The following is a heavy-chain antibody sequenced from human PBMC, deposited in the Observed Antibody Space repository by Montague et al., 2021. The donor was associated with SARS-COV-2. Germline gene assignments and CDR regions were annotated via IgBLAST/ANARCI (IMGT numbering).Heavy chain of an antibody. Sequence: CAISGDSVSSNRVAWSWIRQPPSRVLEWLGRTYYRSKWYSDHAPPVRGRLTVNPDASKNEFSLELNYVTPEDTAVYYCVRYSGWFYFDFWGQGTLVTVS. CDR1: GDSVSSNRVA. J-gene: IGHJ4*02. V-gene: IGHV6-1*01. CDR2: TYYRSKWYS. D-gene: IGHD6-19*01. CDR3: VRYSGWFYFDF.